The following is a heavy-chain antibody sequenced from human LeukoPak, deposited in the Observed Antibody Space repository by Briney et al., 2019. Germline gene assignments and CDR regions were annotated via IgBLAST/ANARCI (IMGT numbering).Heavy chain of an antibody. J-gene: IGHJ4*02. D-gene: IGHD6-19*01. Sequence: SETLSLTCTVSGGSISSYYWSWIRQPPGKGLEWIGYIYYSGSTNYNPSLKSRVTISVDTSKNQFSLKLSSVTAADTAVYYRAQGSSGWYYFDYWGQGTLVTVSS. CDR3: AQGSSGWYYFDY. CDR1: GGSISSYY. V-gene: IGHV4-59*01. CDR2: IYYSGST.